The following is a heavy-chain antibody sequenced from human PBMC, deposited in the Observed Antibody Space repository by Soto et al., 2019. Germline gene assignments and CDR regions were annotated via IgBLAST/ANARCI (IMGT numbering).Heavy chain of an antibody. V-gene: IGHV3-48*01. CDR3: ASVSGSYGSGDAFDI. D-gene: IGHD5-18*01. CDR2: ISSSSSTI. J-gene: IGHJ3*02. Sequence: VQLVESGGGLVQPGGSLRLSCAASGFTFSSYSMNWVRQAPGKGLEWVSYISSSSSTIYYADSVKGRFTISRDNAKNLLYLRVYSLRAEDTAVYYCASVSGSYGSGDAFDIWGQGTMVTVSS. CDR1: GFTFSSYS.